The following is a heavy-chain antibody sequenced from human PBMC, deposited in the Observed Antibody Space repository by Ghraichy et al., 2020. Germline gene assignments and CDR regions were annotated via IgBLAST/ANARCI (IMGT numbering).Heavy chain of an antibody. CDR3: ARRGIGYCSGGSCYYFDY. V-gene: IGHV4-59*08. CDR1: GGSISSYY. D-gene: IGHD2-15*01. CDR2: IYYSGST. J-gene: IGHJ4*02. Sequence: SETLSLTCTVSGGSISSYYWSWIRQPPGKGLEWIGYIYYSGSTNYNPSLKSRVTISVDTSKNQFSLKLSSVTAADTAVYYCARRGIGYCSGGSCYYFDYWGQGTLVTVSS.